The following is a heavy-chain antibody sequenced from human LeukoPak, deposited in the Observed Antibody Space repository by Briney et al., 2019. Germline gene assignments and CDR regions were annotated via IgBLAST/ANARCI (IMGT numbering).Heavy chain of an antibody. CDR2: FDPEDGET. V-gene: IGHV1-24*01. CDR1: GYTLTELS. J-gene: IGHJ4*02. CDR3: ATVPYNWNDVSDYFDY. D-gene: IGHD1-1*01. Sequence: GASVKVSCKVSGYTLTELSMHWVRQAPGKGLEWMGGFDPEDGETIYAQKFQGRVTMTEDTSTDTAYMELSSLRSEDTAVYYCATVPYNWNDVSDYFDYWGQGTLVTVSS.